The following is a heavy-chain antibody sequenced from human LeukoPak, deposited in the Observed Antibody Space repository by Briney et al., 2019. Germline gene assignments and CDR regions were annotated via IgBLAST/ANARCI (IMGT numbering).Heavy chain of an antibody. CDR3: ASEYCGGDCYSNFDY. J-gene: IGHJ4*02. CDR2: IIPIFGIA. Sequence: SVKVSCKASGGTSSSYAISWVRQAPGQGLEWMGRIIPIFGIANYAQKFQGRVTITADKSTSTAYMELSSLRSEDTAVYYCASEYCGGDCYSNFDYWGQGTLVTVSS. V-gene: IGHV1-69*04. CDR1: GGTSSSYA. D-gene: IGHD2-21*02.